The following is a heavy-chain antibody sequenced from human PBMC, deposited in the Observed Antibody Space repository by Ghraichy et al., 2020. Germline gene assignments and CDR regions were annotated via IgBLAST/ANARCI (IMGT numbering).Heavy chain of an antibody. CDR1: GFTFNNYG. V-gene: IGHV3-33*01. CDR2: VWFDGSDK. J-gene: IGHJ4*02. Sequence: GGSLRLSCAASGFTFNNYGMHWVRQAPGKGLEWVAVVWFDGSDKYYADSVRGRFTISRDNSKNTLYLQMNSLRADDTAVYYCARDPAGARGNCDYWGQGTLVTVSS. D-gene: IGHD3-16*01. CDR3: ARDPAGARGNCDY.